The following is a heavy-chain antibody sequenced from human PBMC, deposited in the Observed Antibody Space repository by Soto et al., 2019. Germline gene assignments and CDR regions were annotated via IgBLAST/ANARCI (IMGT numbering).Heavy chain of an antibody. CDR2: IWYDGSNK. CDR3: ARAIIGYCSGGSCSSGGTYFDY. V-gene: IGHV3-33*01. CDR1: GFTFSSYG. J-gene: IGHJ4*02. Sequence: GGSLRLSCAASGFTFSSYGMHWVRQAPGKGLEWVAVIWYDGSNKYYADSVKGRFTISRDNSKNTLYLQMNSLRAEDTAVYYCARAIIGYCSGGSCSSGGTYFDYWGQGTLVTVSS. D-gene: IGHD2-15*01.